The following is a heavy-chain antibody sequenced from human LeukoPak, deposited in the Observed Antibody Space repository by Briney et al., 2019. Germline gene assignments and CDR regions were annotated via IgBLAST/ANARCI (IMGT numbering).Heavy chain of an antibody. CDR3: ARVGSYCFDL. CDR2: VDYSGST. CDR1: GGSISTYY. D-gene: IGHD1-26*01. J-gene: IGHJ2*01. V-gene: IGHV4-59*01. Sequence: SETLSLTCAVSGGSISTYYWTWIRQPPGKGLEWIGYVDYSGSTNYNPSLKSRVTLSVDASRTQFSLKVNSVTAADTAVYYCARVGSYCFDLWGRGTLVTVSS.